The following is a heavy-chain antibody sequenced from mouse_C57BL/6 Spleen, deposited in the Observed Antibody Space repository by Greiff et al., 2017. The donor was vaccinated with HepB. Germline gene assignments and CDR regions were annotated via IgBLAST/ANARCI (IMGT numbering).Heavy chain of an antibody. Sequence: EVMLVESGGDLVKPGGSLKLSCAASGFTFSSYGMSWVRQTPDKRLEWVATISSGGSYTYYPDSVKGRFTISRDNATNTLYLQMSSLKSEDTAMYYCARLYPSYECYYVSAMDYWGQGTSVTVSS. J-gene: IGHJ4*01. CDR1: GFTFSSYG. CDR2: ISSGGSYT. D-gene: IGHD2-3*01. CDR3: ARLYPSYECYYVSAMDY. V-gene: IGHV5-6*02.